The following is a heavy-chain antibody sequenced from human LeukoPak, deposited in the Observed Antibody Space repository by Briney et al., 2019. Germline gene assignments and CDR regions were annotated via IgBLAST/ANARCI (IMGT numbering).Heavy chain of an antibody. Sequence: PSETLSLTCAVYGGSFSGYYWSWIRQPPGKGLEWIGEINHSGSTYYNPSLKSRVTISVDTSKNQFSLKLSSVTAADTAVYYCAREVPTYCSSTSCPVLDWFDPWGQGTLVTVSS. V-gene: IGHV4-34*09. D-gene: IGHD2-2*01. CDR1: GGSFSGYY. J-gene: IGHJ5*02. CDR2: INHSGST. CDR3: AREVPTYCSSTSCPVLDWFDP.